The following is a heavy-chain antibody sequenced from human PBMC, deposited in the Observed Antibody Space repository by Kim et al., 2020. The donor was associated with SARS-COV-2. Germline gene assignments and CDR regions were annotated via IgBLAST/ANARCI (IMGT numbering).Heavy chain of an antibody. D-gene: IGHD4-4*01. CDR1: GFTVSSNY. J-gene: IGHJ6*02. CDR2: IYSGGST. V-gene: IGHV3-53*01. CDR3: GGNRNLYYYYYGMDV. Sequence: GGSLRLSCAASGFTVSSNYMSWVRQAPGKGLEWVSVIYSGGSTYYADSVKGRFTISRDNSKNTLYLQMNSLRAEDTAVYYCGGNRNLYYYYYGMDVWGQGTTVTVSS.